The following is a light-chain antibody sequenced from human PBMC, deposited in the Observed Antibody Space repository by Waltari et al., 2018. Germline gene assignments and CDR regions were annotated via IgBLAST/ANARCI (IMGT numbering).Light chain of an antibody. V-gene: IGKV1-9*01. CDR2: SAS. Sequence: DIQLTHSPSFLSASVRDSVTITCRASQGISNYLALYQQKPGKAPKLLIYSASTLQSGVPSRFSGSGSGTEFSLTISSLQPEDFATYYCQQLNSYPLTFGGGTKVEIK. CDR1: QGISNY. J-gene: IGKJ4*01. CDR3: QQLNSYPLT.